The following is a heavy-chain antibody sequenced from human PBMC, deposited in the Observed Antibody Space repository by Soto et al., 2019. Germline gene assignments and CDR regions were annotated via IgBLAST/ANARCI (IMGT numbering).Heavy chain of an antibody. V-gene: IGHV3-74*01. CDR1: GFTFSSYW. J-gene: IGHJ5*02. D-gene: IGHD2-15*01. CDR2: INRDGSST. Sequence: PGGSLRLSCAASGFTFSSYWMHWVRQAPGKGLVWVSRINRDGSSTSYADSVKGRFTISRDNAKNTLYLQMNSLRAEDTAVYYCARPHCSGDSCYANNWFDPWGRGTLVTVSS. CDR3: ARPHCSGDSCYANNWFDP.